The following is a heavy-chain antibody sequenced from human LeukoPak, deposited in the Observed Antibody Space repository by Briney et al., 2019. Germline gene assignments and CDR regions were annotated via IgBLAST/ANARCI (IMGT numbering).Heavy chain of an antibody. CDR1: GFTFSSYS. V-gene: IGHV3-21*01. Sequence: GGSLRLSCAASGFTFSSYSMNWVRQAPGKGLEWVSSISSSSSYIYYADSVKGRFTISRDNAKNSLYLQMNSLRAEDTAVYYCARGAQFPGYCSSTICYTPDFDYWGQGTLVTVSS. CDR3: ARGAQFPGYCSSTICYTPDFDY. D-gene: IGHD2-2*02. J-gene: IGHJ4*02. CDR2: ISSSSSYI.